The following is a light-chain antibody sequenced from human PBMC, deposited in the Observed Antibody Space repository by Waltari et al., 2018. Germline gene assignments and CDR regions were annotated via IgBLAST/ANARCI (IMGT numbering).Light chain of an antibody. CDR2: GAS. Sequence: EIVLTQSPGTLSLSPGDRATLSCRASQSVSSNVLAWYQQKPGQAPRLLIYGASSRATGIPDKFSGSGSGTDFTLTINRLEPEDFAVYYCQQYGRSPLTFGGGTKVEIK. J-gene: IGKJ4*01. CDR3: QQYGRSPLT. CDR1: QSVSSNV. V-gene: IGKV3-20*01.